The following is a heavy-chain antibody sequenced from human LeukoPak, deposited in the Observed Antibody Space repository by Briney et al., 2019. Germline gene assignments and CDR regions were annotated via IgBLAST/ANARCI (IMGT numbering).Heavy chain of an antibody. V-gene: IGHV4-59*12. D-gene: IGHD3/OR15-3a*01. CDR3: ARGRTGPPPFDY. CDR2: IYYSGST. J-gene: IGHJ4*02. CDR1: GGSISSYY. Sequence: SETLSLTCTVSGGSISSYYWSWIRQPSGKGLEWIGYIYYSGSTNYNPSLKSRVTISVDTSKNQFSLKLSSVTAADTAVYYCARGRTGPPPFDYWGQGTLVTVSS.